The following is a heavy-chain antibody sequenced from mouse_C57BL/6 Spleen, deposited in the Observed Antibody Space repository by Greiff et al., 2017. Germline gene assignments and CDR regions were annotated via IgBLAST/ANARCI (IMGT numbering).Heavy chain of an antibody. CDR3: ARRGYDHDGMDY. Sequence: VQLQQSGPELVKPGASVKISCKASGYTFTDYYMNWVKQSHGKSLEWIGDINTNNGGTSYNQKFKGKATLTVDKFYSTAYMELRSLTSEDSAVYYCARRGYDHDGMDYWGQGTSVTVSS. V-gene: IGHV1-26*01. J-gene: IGHJ4*01. CDR1: GYTFTDYY. CDR2: INTNNGGT. D-gene: IGHD2-4*01.